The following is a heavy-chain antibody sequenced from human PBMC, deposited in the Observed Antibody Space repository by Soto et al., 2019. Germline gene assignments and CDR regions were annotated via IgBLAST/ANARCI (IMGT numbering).Heavy chain of an antibody. Sequence: GSLRLSCAASGFTFSGSAMHWVRQASGKGLEWVGRIRSKANSYATAYAASVKGRFTISRDDSKNTAYLQMNSLKTEDTAVYYCTRHPPSHYDILTGLWGQGTLVTVS. CDR1: GFTFSGSA. V-gene: IGHV3-73*01. CDR3: TRHPPSHYDILTGL. J-gene: IGHJ4*02. D-gene: IGHD3-9*01. CDR2: IRSKANSYAT.